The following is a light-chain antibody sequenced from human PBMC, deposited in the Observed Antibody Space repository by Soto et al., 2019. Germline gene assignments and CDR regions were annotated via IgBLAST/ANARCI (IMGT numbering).Light chain of an antibody. J-gene: IGLJ1*01. Sequence: QSVLTQPASVSGSPGQSITISCTGTSNDVGGYNYVSWYQQHPGKAPKLMIYDVSNRPSGISNRFSGSKSGNTASLTIPGLQAEDEAGYYCSSYTSSSTYVLGTGTKVTVL. CDR2: DVS. CDR3: SSYTSSSTYV. V-gene: IGLV2-14*01. CDR1: SNDVGGYNY.